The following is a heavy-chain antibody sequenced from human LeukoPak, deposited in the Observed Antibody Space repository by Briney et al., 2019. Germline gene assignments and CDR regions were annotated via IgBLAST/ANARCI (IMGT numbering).Heavy chain of an antibody. J-gene: IGHJ4*02. D-gene: IGHD2-21*02. CDR1: GFTFNIYG. V-gene: IGHV3-66*02. CDR2: IYGGGST. CDR3: ASATYCSGDCYAFFDY. Sequence: GGSLRLSCEASGFTFNIYGMNWVRQAPGKGPEWVSSIYGGGSTFYADSVKGRFTISRDTSKNTIYLQMSSLIPEDTAVYYCASATYCSGDCYAFFDYWGQGILVTVSS.